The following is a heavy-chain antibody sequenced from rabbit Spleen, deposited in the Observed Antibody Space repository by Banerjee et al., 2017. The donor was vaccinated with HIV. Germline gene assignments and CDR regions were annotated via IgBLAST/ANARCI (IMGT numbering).Heavy chain of an antibody. Sequence: QEQLVESGGGLVQPEGSLTLTCKASGLDFSSSYWICWVRQAPGKGLEWIACINMFTGKSVYASWAKGRFIMSRPSSTTVTLQMTSLTVADTATYFCARDLVAAIGWNFNLWGPGTLVTVS. D-gene: IGHD5-1*01. CDR3: ARDLVAAIGWNFNL. CDR2: INMFTGKS. CDR1: GLDFSSSYW. V-gene: IGHV1S45*01. J-gene: IGHJ4*01.